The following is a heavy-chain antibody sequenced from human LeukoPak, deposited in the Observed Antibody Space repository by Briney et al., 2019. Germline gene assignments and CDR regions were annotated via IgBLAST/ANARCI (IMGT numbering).Heavy chain of an antibody. V-gene: IGHV4-34*01. CDR1: GGSFSGYY. J-gene: IGHJ5*02. CDR3: ARAPISSGWYGIGDWFDP. D-gene: IGHD6-19*01. CDR2: INHSGST. Sequence: SETLSLTCAVYGGSFSGYYWSWIRQPPGKGLEWIGEINHSGSTNYNPSLKSRVTISVDTSKNQFSLKLSSVTAADTAVYYCARAPISSGWYGIGDWFDPWGQGTLVTVSS.